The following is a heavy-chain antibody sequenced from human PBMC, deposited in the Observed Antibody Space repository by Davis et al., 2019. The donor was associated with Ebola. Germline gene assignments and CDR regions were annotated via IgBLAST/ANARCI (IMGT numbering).Heavy chain of an antibody. J-gene: IGHJ3*02. CDR1: GYTLDELS. D-gene: IGHD2-8*02. CDR2: FDPEDGKT. Sequence: ASAKVSCKVSGYTLDELSIHWVRQARGKGLEWMGGFDPEDGKTIYAQNFQDRLTMTEDTSTNTAYMELGSLRSEDTALYYCTTTAGADTGANVVDMWGQGTMITVSS. CDR3: TTTAGADTGANVVDM. V-gene: IGHV1-24*01.